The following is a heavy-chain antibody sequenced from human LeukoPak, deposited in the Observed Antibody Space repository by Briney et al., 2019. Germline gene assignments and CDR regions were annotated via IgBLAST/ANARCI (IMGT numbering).Heavy chain of an antibody. D-gene: IGHD6-13*01. J-gene: IGHJ5*02. V-gene: IGHV3-74*01. CDR1: GVTFSSYW. CDR3: AKDIAAAGPPRSSWFDP. Sequence: GGSLRLSCAAAGVTFSSYWMHWVRQAPGKGLVWVSRINSDGSSTSYADSVKGRFTISRDNAKNSLYLQMNSLRAEDTALYYCAKDIAAAGPPRSSWFDPWGQGTLVTVSS. CDR2: INSDGSST.